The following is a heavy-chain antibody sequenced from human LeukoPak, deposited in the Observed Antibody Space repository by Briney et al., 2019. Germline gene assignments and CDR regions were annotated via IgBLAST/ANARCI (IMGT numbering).Heavy chain of an antibody. J-gene: IGHJ6*03. D-gene: IGHD1-20*01. CDR2: LSWDGAST. CDR3: AKAVTATTSYLDV. Sequence: PGGSVRLSCAGSGFTFSSYGMHWVRQAPGQGLEWGSLLSWDGASTYYGASVRGRFTISTDNNKNSLDLQMNSLRTEHTALYYCAKAVTATTSYLDVWGNGTTVTVSS. V-gene: IGHV3-43*02. CDR1: GFTFSSYG.